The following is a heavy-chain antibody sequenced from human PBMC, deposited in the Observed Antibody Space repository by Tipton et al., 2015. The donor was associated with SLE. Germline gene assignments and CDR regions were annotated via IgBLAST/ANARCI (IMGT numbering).Heavy chain of an antibody. J-gene: IGHJ4*02. V-gene: IGHV3-30*02. CDR1: GFSFSSYG. Sequence: SLRLSCAASGFSFSSYGMYWVRQAPGKGLEWVTFIQYDGTNEYYADSVKGRFTISRDSSKNTLYLQMNSLRAEDTAVYYCAKNRGDGYNYYFDYWGQGTLVTVSS. CDR2: IQYDGTNE. D-gene: IGHD5-24*01. CDR3: AKNRGDGYNYYFDY.